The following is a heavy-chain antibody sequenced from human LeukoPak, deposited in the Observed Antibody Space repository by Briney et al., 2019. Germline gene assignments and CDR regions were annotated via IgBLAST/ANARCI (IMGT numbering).Heavy chain of an antibody. V-gene: IGHV4-39*07. CDR2: IYYSGST. CDR1: GGSISSSSYY. Sequence: SETLSLTCTVSGGSISSSSYYWGWIRQPPGKGLEWIGSIYYSGSTYYNPSLKSRVTISVDTSKNQFSLKLSSVTAADTAVYYCARDLTYYDFWSGYSSNWFDPWGQGTLVTVSS. D-gene: IGHD3-3*01. CDR3: ARDLTYYDFWSGYSSNWFDP. J-gene: IGHJ5*02.